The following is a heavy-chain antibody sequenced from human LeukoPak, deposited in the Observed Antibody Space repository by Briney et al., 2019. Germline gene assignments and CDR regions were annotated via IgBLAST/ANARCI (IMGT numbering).Heavy chain of an antibody. V-gene: IGHV6-1*01. J-gene: IGHJ2*01. CDR2: TYYRSKWYH. CDR1: GDSVSSNSAA. CDR3: ARVAAVAGDYWYFDL. Sequence: SQTLSLTCAISGDSVSSNSAAWNWIRQSPSRGLEWRGRTYYRSKWYHDYAISVKSRITINPDTSKNQFSLQLNSVTPEDTAVYYCARVAAVAGDYWYFDLWGRGTLVTVSS. D-gene: IGHD6-19*01.